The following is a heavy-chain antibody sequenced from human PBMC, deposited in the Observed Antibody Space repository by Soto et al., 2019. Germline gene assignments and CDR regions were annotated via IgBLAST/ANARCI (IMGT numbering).Heavy chain of an antibody. CDR3: ANCPTLYAPTYNWFDP. J-gene: IGHJ5*02. D-gene: IGHD2-8*01. V-gene: IGHV3-23*01. CDR2: ITSSGGST. CDR1: GFTFSSYA. Sequence: PGGSLRLSCAASGFTFSSYAMSWVRQAPGKGLEWVSTITSSGGSTYYADSVRGWFTISRDNSKKTLYLQMNSLRAEDTAVYYCANCPTLYAPTYNWFDPWGQGTLVTVSS.